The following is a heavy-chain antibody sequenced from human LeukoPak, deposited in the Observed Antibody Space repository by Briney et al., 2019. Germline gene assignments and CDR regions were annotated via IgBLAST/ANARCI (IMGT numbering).Heavy chain of an antibody. V-gene: IGHV3-64*02. D-gene: IGHD3-16*01. CDR2: ISGDGETT. CDR3: ARVGDVTAFDI. Sequence: GGSLRLSCAASGFTFSSYSIYWVRQAPGKGLGHVSAISGDGETTFYADSVKGRFTISRDNSKNTLYLQMGSLRTEDMVVYYCARVGDVTAFDIWGQGTMVTVSS. J-gene: IGHJ3*02. CDR1: GFTFSSYS.